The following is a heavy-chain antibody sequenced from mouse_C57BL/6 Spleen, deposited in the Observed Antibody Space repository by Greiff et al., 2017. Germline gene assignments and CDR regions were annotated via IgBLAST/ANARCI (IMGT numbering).Heavy chain of an antibody. V-gene: IGHV7-3*01. J-gene: IGHJ1*03. D-gene: IGHD1-1*01. CDR1: GFTFTDYY. Sequence: EVQRVESGGGLVQPGGSLSLSCAASGFTFTDYYMSWVRQPPGQALEWLGFIRNNANGYTTEYSASVKGRFTISRDTSQSILYLQMNAQRAEDSATYYCARYITTPYWYFDVWGTGTTVTVSS. CDR2: IRNNANGYTT. CDR3: ARYITTPYWYFDV.